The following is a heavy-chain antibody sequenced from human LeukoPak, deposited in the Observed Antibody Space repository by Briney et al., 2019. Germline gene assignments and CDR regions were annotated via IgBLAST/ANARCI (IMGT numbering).Heavy chain of an antibody. J-gene: IGHJ3*02. Sequence: PSESVSLTCTVSGGSFSNYIWNWIRLPAGKGLEWLGRVDTSWNTNYNPSLKSRLTMSVDTSKNQFSLKVTSVTAADTAVYYCARVCGSATGYRLCGFDIWGQGTVVTVSS. CDR3: ARVCGSATGYRLCGFDI. CDR2: VDTSWNT. D-gene: IGHD3-9*01. CDR1: GGSFSNYI. V-gene: IGHV4-4*07.